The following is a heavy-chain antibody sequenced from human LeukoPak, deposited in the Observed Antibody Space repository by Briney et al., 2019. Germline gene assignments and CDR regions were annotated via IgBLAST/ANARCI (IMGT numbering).Heavy chain of an antibody. CDR3: ARGGHLQWELLNWYFDL. Sequence: PGGSLRLSCAASGFTFSSYIMNWVRQAPGKGLEWVSYISSSSSTIYYAVSVKGRFTISRDNAKNSLYLQMNSLRAEDTAVYYCARGGHLQWELLNWYFDLWGRGTLVTVSS. V-gene: IGHV3-48*01. J-gene: IGHJ2*01. D-gene: IGHD1-26*01. CDR1: GFTFSSYI. CDR2: ISSSSSTI.